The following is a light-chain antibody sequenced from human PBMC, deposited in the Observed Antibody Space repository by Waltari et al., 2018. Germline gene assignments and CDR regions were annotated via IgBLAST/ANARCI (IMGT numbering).Light chain of an antibody. CDR1: QSVSSSY. CDR3: QQYGSALLT. CDR2: GAS. J-gene: IGKJ4*01. V-gene: IGKV3-20*01. Sequence: DIVFTQSPGTLSLSPGERATLSCRASQSVSSSYLAWYQQKPGQAPRLLISGASSRATGIPDRFSGSGSGTDFTLTISRLEPEDFAVYYCQQYGSALLTFGGGTKVEIK.